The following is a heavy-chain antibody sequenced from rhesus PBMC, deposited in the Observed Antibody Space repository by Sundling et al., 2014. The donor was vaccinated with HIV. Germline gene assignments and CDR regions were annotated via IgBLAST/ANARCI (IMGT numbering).Heavy chain of an antibody. D-gene: IGHD1-32*01. J-gene: IGHJ6*01. V-gene: IGHV1-138*01. Sequence: QVQLVQSGAEVKKPGSSVKVSCMASGYTFIDDYIHWVRQAPGKGLEWVGEINPKTGDIDYPQRFQGRVTMTRDTSTSTAYMELSSLRSEDTAVYYCARRNGRNGLDSWGQGVVVTVSS. CDR2: INPKTGDI. CDR3: ARRNGRNGLDS. CDR1: GYTFIDDY.